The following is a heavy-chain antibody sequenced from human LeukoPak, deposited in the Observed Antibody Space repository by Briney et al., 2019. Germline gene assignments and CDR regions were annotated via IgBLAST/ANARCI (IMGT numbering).Heavy chain of an antibody. V-gene: IGHV3-7*01. CDR3: ERVVFGRIAAPDYYYYYYMDV. Sequence: GGSLRLSCAASGFTFSSYWMSWVREAPGKGREWVANIKQDGSEKYYVDSVKGRFTISRDNAKNSLYLQMNRLRAEDTAVYYCERVVFGRIAAPDYYYYYYMDVWGKGTTVTVSS. CDR1: GFTFSSYW. J-gene: IGHJ6*03. CDR2: IKQDGSEK. D-gene: IGHD6-6*01.